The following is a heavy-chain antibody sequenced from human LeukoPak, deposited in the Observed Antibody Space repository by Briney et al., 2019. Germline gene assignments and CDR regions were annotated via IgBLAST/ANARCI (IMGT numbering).Heavy chain of an antibody. D-gene: IGHD6-19*01. CDR2: ISGSTI. Sequence: GGSLRLSCAASGFTFSDYYMSWIRQAPGKGLEWVSYISGSTIYYADSVKGRFTISRDNAKNSLYLQMNSLRAEDTAVYYCAREGSGWRYYYYYYMDVWGKGTTVTVSS. CDR1: GFTFSDYY. CDR3: AREGSGWRYYYYYYMDV. J-gene: IGHJ6*03. V-gene: IGHV3-11*01.